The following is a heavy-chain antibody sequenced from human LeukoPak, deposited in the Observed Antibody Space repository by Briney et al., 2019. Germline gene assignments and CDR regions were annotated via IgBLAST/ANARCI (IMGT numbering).Heavy chain of an antibody. V-gene: IGHV3-66*02. CDR3: ARDRYDFPPFDI. J-gene: IGHJ3*02. CDR1: GFTFSSYA. Sequence: GGSLRLSCAASGFTFSSYAMSWVRQAQGKGLEWVSSIYSGGSTYYAESVKGRFTISRDNSKNTLYLQMNSLRAEDTAVYYCARDRYDFPPFDIWGQGTMVTVSS. CDR2: IYSGGST. D-gene: IGHD3-3*01.